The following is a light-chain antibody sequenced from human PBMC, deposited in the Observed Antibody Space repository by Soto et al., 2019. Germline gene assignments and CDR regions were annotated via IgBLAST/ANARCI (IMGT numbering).Light chain of an antibody. J-gene: IGLJ1*01. V-gene: IGLV2-14*01. CDR1: TSDIGTYNF. CDR2: EVT. Sequence: QSSLTHPASLSGSPGQSVTISCTGTTSDIGTYNFVSWYQQHPGKAPKLMIYEVTNRPSGVSNRFSGSKSGNTASLTISGLQAEDEADYYCSSYSSSNTLVVFGTGTKVTVL. CDR3: SSYSSSNTLVV.